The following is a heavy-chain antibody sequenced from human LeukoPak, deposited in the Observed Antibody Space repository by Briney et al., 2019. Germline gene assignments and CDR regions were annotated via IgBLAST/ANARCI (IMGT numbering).Heavy chain of an antibody. J-gene: IGHJ4*02. CDR3: ARDVIVGGITPAYYFDY. CDR1: GFTFSTYS. CDR2: ISSTSNYM. Sequence: GGSLRLSCAASGFTFSTYSMNWVRQAPGKGLEWVSSISSTSNYMFYADTVKGRFTISRDNAKNSLYLQMNSLRAEDTAVYYCARDVIVGGITPAYYFDYWGQGTLVTVSS. D-gene: IGHD1-26*01. V-gene: IGHV3-21*01.